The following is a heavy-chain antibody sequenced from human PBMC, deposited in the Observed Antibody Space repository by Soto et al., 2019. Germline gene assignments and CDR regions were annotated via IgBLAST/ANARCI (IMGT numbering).Heavy chain of an antibody. Sequence: QVQLVQSRGEVKKPGASVKVSCKTSGYSFTTYGFSWVRQAPGQGLEWMGWISGYNGNTNYAQKFQGRVTMTTDTSTSTAYMELRSLRSDDTAVYYCAREGQAPYYYYGMDVWGQGSTVTVSS. V-gene: IGHV1-18*01. CDR2: ISGYNGNT. CDR1: GYSFTTYG. J-gene: IGHJ6*02. CDR3: AREGQAPYYYYGMDV.